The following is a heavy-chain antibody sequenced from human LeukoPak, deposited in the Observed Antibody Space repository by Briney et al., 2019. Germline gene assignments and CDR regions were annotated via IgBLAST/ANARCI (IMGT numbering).Heavy chain of an antibody. D-gene: IGHD6-19*01. CDR1: GFTFSTYE. Sequence: GGSLSLSCAASGFTFSTYEMHWVRQAPGKGLEWVSDISSSGSTIYYADSVKGRFTTSRDNAKNLLYLQMHSLRAEDTAVYYCSLLAVASPQYYWGQGPLVTVSS. J-gene: IGHJ4*02. CDR2: ISSSGSTI. V-gene: IGHV3-48*03. CDR3: SLLAVASPQYY.